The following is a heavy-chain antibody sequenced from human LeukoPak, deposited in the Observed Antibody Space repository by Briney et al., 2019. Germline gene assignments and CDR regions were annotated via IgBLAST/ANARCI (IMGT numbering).Heavy chain of an antibody. CDR1: GFSFSDHY. V-gene: IGHV3-72*01. CDR2: TRDKANSYTT. D-gene: IGHD2-15*01. Sequence: PGGSLKLSCAASGFSFSDHYMDWVRQAPGKGLEWVGRTRDKANSYTTEYAASVKGRFTISWDDSKNSLYLQMNSLKTEDTAVYYCARANCSGGSCYSSPEHWGQGTLVTVSS. J-gene: IGHJ1*01. CDR3: ARANCSGGSCYSSPEH.